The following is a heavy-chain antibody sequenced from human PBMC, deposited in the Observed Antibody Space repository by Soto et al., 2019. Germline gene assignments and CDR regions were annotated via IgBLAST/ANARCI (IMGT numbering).Heavy chain of an antibody. CDR3: AREDSSSGNWFGP. J-gene: IGHJ5*02. V-gene: IGHV1-3*01. D-gene: IGHD6-13*01. Sequence: ASVKVSCKASGYTFSSYAMHWVRQAPGQRLEWMGWINAVNGNTQYSQKFQGRVTITRDTSASTVYMELSSLTSEDTAVYYCAREDSSSGNWFGPWG. CDR1: GYTFSSYA. CDR2: INAVNGNT.